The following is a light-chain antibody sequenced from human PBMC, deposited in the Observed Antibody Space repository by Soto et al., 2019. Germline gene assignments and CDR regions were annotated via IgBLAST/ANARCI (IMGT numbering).Light chain of an antibody. V-gene: IGLV1-40*01. Sequence: QSVLTQPPSVSGAPGQSVTISCTGSSSNIGADYDVHWYQQLPGTAPKLLIYGNSNRPSGVPDRFSGSKSGTSASLASTGLQAEDEADYYGQSYDSSLSGWVFGGGTKLTVL. CDR3: QSYDSSLSGWV. J-gene: IGLJ3*02. CDR1: SSNIGADYD. CDR2: GNS.